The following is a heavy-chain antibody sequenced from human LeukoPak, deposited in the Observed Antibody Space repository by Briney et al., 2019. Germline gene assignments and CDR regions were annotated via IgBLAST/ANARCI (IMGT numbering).Heavy chain of an antibody. CDR2: IYYSGST. D-gene: IGHD6-13*01. Sequence: NPSETLSLTCTVSGGSISSGGYYWSWIRQHPGKGLEWIGYIYYSGSTYYNPSLKSRVTISVDTSKNQFSLKLSSVTAADTAVYYCARAAAGPQIPDWFDPWGQGTLVTVSS. V-gene: IGHV4-31*03. CDR3: ARAAAGPQIPDWFDP. J-gene: IGHJ5*02. CDR1: GGSISSGGYY.